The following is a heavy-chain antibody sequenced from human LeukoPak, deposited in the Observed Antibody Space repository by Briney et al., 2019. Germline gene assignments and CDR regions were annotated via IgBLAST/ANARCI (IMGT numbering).Heavy chain of an antibody. Sequence: GGSLRLSRAASGFTFRNDWMIWLREAPGKGLEWGAKIKGGGSEKYYVGSVTGRFTISRDNAKNSLFLKMNSLRAEDTAVYYCARGHYGRDYWGQGTLVTVSS. J-gene: IGHJ4*02. CDR1: GFTFRNDW. CDR2: IKGGGSEK. V-gene: IGHV3-7*04. D-gene: IGHD4-17*01. CDR3: ARGHYGRDY.